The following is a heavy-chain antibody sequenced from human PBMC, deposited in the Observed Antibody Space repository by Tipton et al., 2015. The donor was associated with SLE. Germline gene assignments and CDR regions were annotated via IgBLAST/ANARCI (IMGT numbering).Heavy chain of an antibody. D-gene: IGHD5-24*01. CDR2: IYDTGST. Sequence: LRLSCTVSGGSVSGHYRSWIRQPPGKGLEWIGYIYDTGSTSYNPSLKSRVTISEDTSKQQFSLKLSSLTVADTAVYFCARGYTNFFDSCGQGSLVTVSS. CDR1: GGSVSGHY. CDR3: ARGYTNFFDS. J-gene: IGHJ4*02. V-gene: IGHV4-59*02.